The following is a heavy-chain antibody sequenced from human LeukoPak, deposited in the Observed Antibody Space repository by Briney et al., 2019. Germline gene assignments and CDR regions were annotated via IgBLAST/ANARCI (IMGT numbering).Heavy chain of an antibody. CDR1: GFTLSSYG. V-gene: IGHV3-23*01. CDR3: ARVRDYYDSRGYYFEYFDH. D-gene: IGHD3-22*01. Sequence: GGSLRLSCAASGFTLSSYGMNWVRQAPGKGLEWVSTITGSSVSTYYADSVKGRFTISRDNSKNTLYLQMNSLRAEDTAVYYCARVRDYYDSRGYYFEYFDHWGQGTLVTVSS. CDR2: ITGSSVST. J-gene: IGHJ1*01.